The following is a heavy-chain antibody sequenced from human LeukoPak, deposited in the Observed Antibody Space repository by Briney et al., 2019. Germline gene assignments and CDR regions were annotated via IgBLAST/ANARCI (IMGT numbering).Heavy chain of an antibody. CDR3: ARVPIYYYGSGSYKDY. CDR2: ISSSSSTI. V-gene: IGHV3-48*01. CDR1: GFTFSSYS. J-gene: IGHJ4*02. Sequence: GGSLRLSCAASGFTFSSYSMNWVRQAPGKGLEWVSYISSSSSTIYYADSVKGRFTISRDNAKNSLYLQMNGLRAEDTAVYYCARVPIYYYGSGSYKDYWGQGTLVTVSS. D-gene: IGHD3-10*01.